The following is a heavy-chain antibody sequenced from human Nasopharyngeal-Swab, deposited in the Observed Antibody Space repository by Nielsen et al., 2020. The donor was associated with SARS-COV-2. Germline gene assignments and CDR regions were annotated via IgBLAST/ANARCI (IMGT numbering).Heavy chain of an antibody. Sequence: GGSLRLSCAASGFTFSSYGMHWVRQAPGKGLEWVAVISYDGSNKYYADSVKGRFTISRDNSKNTLCLQMNSLRAEDTAVYYCAKGAGGSYYGRFDYWGQGTLITVSS. J-gene: IGHJ4*02. CDR1: GFTFSSYG. CDR3: AKGAGGSYYGRFDY. V-gene: IGHV3-30*18. D-gene: IGHD1-26*01. CDR2: ISYDGSNK.